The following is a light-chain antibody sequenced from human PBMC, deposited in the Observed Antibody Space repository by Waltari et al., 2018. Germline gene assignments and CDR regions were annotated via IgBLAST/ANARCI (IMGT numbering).Light chain of an antibody. CDR3: QQYNNWPPAYT. Sequence: EIVMTQSPATLSVSPGERATLYCRASQSVSSNLAWYQPKPGQAPRLLIYGASTRATGIPARFSGSGSGTEFTLTISSLQSEDFAVYYCQQYNNWPPAYTFGQGTKLEIK. CDR1: QSVSSN. J-gene: IGKJ2*01. CDR2: GAS. V-gene: IGKV3-15*01.